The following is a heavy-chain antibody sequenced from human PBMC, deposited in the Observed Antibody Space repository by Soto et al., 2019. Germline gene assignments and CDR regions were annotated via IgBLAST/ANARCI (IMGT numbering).Heavy chain of an antibody. CDR1: GFTFSAYS. CDR2: IGSSTSYI. J-gene: IGHJ4*02. V-gene: IGHV3-21*02. D-gene: IGHD2-15*01. CDR3: ARLISGVSWTNDY. Sequence: EVQLVESGGGLVKPGESLRLSCVASGFTFSAYSMTWVRQAPGKGLEWVSSIGSSTSYIYYADSVAGRFTISRDNAKNSLSLQMHSLRAEDTAVYYCARLISGVSWTNDYWGQGTLVTVSS.